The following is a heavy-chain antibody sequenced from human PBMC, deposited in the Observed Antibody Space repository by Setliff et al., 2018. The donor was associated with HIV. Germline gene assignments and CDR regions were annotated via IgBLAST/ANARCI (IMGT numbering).Heavy chain of an antibody. V-gene: IGHV3-48*03. CDR2: ISSSGSTI. Sequence: LRLSCAASGFTFSSYEINWVRQAPGKGLEWLSYISSSGSTIYYADSVKGRFIISRDNANNSLNLQMDSLRAEDTAVYYCARGRNRNYVVYGMDVWGQGTTVTVSS. J-gene: IGHJ6*02. D-gene: IGHD1-7*01. CDR1: GFTFSSYE. CDR3: ARGRNRNYVVYGMDV.